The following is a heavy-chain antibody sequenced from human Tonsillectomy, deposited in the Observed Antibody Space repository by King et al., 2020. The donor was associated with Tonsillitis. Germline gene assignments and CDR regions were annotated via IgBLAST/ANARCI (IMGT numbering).Heavy chain of an antibody. CDR3: ARNSGESLVLRAVDY. D-gene: IGHD3-10*01. CDR2: INWNGGST. Sequence: VQLVESGGGVVRPGGSLRLSCAASGFTFGDYGMTWVRQAPGKGLEWVSNINWNGGSTNYADSVKGRFTISRDHARNSLYLQMNSLRPDDTALYYCARNSGESLVLRAVDYWGQGTLVTVSS. V-gene: IGHV3-20*04. CDR1: GFTFGDYG. J-gene: IGHJ4*02.